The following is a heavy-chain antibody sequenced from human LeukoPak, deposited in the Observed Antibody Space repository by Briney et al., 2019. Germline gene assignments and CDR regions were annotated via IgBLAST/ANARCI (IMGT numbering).Heavy chain of an antibody. CDR2: ISSSSSYI. Sequence: GGSLRLSCAASGFTFSSYSMNWVRQAPGKGLEWVSSISSSSSYIYYADSVKGRFTISRDNAKNSLYLQMNSLRAEDTAVYYCAREVPGSSPYYFDYWGQGTLVTVSS. CDR3: AREVPGSSPYYFDY. CDR1: GFTFSSYS. J-gene: IGHJ4*02. D-gene: IGHD6-6*01. V-gene: IGHV3-21*01.